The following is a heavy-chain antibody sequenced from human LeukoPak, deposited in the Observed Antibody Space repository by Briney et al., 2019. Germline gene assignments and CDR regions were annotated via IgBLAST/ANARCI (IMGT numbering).Heavy chain of an antibody. Sequence: SETLSLTCTVSGGSISSYYWSWIRQPPGKGLEWIGYIYYSGSTNYNPSLKSRVTISVDTSKNQFSLKLSSVTAADTAVYYCARASATVVTRWFDPWGQGTLATVSS. CDR2: IYYSGST. CDR1: GGSISSYY. CDR3: ARASATVVTRWFDP. J-gene: IGHJ5*02. D-gene: IGHD4-23*01. V-gene: IGHV4-59*01.